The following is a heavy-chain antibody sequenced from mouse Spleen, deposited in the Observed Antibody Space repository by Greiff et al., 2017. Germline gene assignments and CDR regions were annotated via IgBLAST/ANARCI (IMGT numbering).Heavy chain of an antibody. CDR2: ICNKVHHHAT. Sequence: EVKLVESGGGLVQPGGSMKLSCAASGFTFSDAWMDWVRQSPAKGLEWVAEICNKVHHHATSYAESVKGRFTISRDDSKSSVYLQINSLRADDTGIYYCTRLIFYDYGAFAYWGQGTLVTGSA. J-gene: IGHJ3*01. V-gene: IGHV6-6*01. CDR1: GFTFSDAW. CDR3: TRLIFYDYGAFAY. D-gene: IGHD2-4*01.